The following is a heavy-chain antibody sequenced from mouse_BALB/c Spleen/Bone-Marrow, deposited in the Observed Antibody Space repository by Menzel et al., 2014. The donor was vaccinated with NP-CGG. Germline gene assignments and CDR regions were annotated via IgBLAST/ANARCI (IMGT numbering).Heavy chain of an antibody. D-gene: IGHD2-10*02. V-gene: IGHV1S29*02. Sequence: EVQLQQSGPELVKPGASVKISCKAFGYTFTDYNMHWVKQSHGKSLEWIGYIYPYNGGTGYNQKFKSKATLAVDNSSSTAYMGLRSLTSEDSAVYYCTRREYGNYGYAMDYWGQGTSVTVSS. CDR2: IYPYNGGT. J-gene: IGHJ4*01. CDR3: TRREYGNYGYAMDY. CDR1: GYTFTDYN.